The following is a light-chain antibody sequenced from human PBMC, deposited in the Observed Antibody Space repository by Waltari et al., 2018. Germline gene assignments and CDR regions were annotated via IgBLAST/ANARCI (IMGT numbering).Light chain of an antibody. V-gene: IGKV1-39*01. Sequence: DIQMTQSPSSLSASAGDRVTTTCRASQSISGYLNWYQQKPGKAPKVLIYATSSLQSGVPSRFSGSGSGTDFTLTITSLQPEDFATYYCQQSYRTPPLTFGGGTKVEIK. CDR3: QQSYRTPPLT. CDR1: QSISGY. CDR2: ATS. J-gene: IGKJ4*01.